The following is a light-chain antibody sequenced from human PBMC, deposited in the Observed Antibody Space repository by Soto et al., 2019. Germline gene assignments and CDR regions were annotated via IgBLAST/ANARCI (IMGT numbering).Light chain of an antibody. V-gene: IGKV1-5*01. CDR3: QQSLSIPPT. CDR2: DAS. CDR1: QSISSW. Sequence: DIQMTQSPSTLSASVGDRVTITCRASQSISSWLAWYQQKPGKAPKLLIYDASSLESGVPSRFSGSGSGTDFTFTISSLQPEDVATYYCQQSLSIPPTFGQGTKVDIK. J-gene: IGKJ1*01.